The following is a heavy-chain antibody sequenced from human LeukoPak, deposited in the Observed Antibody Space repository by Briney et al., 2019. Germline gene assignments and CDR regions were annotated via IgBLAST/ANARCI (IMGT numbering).Heavy chain of an antibody. Sequence: GASVKVSCKSSGYTFTTYGITWVRQAPGQGLEWMGWISTGNGDANYAQKFQGWVTMTRDTSISTAYMELSRLRSDDTAVYYCARGSAYYYDSSGSTAFDIWGQGTMVTVSS. CDR1: GYTFTTYG. J-gene: IGHJ3*02. V-gene: IGHV1-2*04. D-gene: IGHD3-22*01. CDR3: ARGSAYYYDSSGSTAFDI. CDR2: ISTGNGDA.